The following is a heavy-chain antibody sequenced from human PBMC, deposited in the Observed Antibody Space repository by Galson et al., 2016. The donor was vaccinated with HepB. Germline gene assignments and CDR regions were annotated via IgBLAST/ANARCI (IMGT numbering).Heavy chain of an antibody. CDR2: TYYNSRWYN. V-gene: IGHV6-1*01. D-gene: IGHD2-8*02. CDR1: RDSVSSNSAA. J-gene: IGHJ3*02. CDR3: ARLYWGLRAFDI. Sequence: CAISRDSVSSNSAAWNWIRQSPSGGLEWLGRTYYNSRWYNDYAASVKSRITINPDTSKNQFYLQLNSVTPEDTAVYYCARLYWGLRAFDIWGQGTMVTVSS.